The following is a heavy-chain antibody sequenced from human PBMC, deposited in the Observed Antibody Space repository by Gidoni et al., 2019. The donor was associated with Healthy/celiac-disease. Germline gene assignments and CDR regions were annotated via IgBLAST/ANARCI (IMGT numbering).Heavy chain of an antibody. CDR2: ISSRCSTI. Sequence: EVQLVESGGGLVQPGGSLRLSCEASGFTFSSYEMNWVRQAPGKGLEWVSYISSRCSTIYYADSVKGRFTISRDNAKNSLYLQMNSLRAEDTAVYYCARGGLPAAYDAFDIWGQGTMVTVSS. V-gene: IGHV3-48*03. D-gene: IGHD2-2*01. CDR1: GFTFSSYE. CDR3: ARGGLPAAYDAFDI. J-gene: IGHJ3*02.